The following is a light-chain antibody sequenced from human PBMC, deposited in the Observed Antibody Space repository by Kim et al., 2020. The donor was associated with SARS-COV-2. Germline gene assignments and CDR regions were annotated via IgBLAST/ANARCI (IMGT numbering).Light chain of an antibody. CDR3: QQYGGA. CDR1: QSVDTS. V-gene: IGKV3-20*01. Sequence: GALTLATGERATLSGRARQSVDTSVSWYHQKPSQAPRLLIYGASNRANGIPDRFSGSGSGTDFTLIISRREPDDFAVYYCQQYGGAFGQGTKLEI. J-gene: IGKJ2*01. CDR2: GAS.